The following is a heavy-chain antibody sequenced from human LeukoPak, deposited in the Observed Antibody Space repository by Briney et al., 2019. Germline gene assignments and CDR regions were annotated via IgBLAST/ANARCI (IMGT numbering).Heavy chain of an antibody. CDR1: GFTFSTYS. D-gene: IGHD3-9*01. CDR2: ISSSSTYI. J-gene: IGHJ4*02. V-gene: IGHV3-21*01. Sequence: GGSLRLSCAASGFTFSTYSMNWVRQAPGKGLEWVSSISSSSTYIYYADSVRGRVTTSRDNAKNSLYLQMNSLRAEDTAVYYCARGYYDTLTGPDYWGQGTLVTVSS. CDR3: ARGYYDTLTGPDY.